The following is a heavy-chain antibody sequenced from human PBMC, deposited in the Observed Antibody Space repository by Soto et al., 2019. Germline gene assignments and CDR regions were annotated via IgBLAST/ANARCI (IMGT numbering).Heavy chain of an antibody. CDR3: ARVRHCSGGSCYHKIDWFDP. CDR2: IYSGGST. Sequence: GGSLRLSCAASGFTVSSNYMSWVRQAPGKGLEWVSVIYSGGSTYYADSVKGRFTISRDNSKNTLYLQMNSLRAEDTAVYYCARVRHCSGGSCYHKIDWFDPWGQGTLVTVSS. CDR1: GFTVSSNY. J-gene: IGHJ5*02. V-gene: IGHV3-53*01. D-gene: IGHD2-15*01.